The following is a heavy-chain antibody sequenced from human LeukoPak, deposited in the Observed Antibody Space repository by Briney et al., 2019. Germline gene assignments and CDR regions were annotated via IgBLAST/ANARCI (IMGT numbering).Heavy chain of an antibody. V-gene: IGHV4-34*01. CDR2: INHSGST. CDR3: ARGRDYYYYMDV. Sequence: KPSETLSLTCAVYGGSFSGYYWSWIRQPPGKGLEWIGEINHSGSTNYNLSLKSRVTISVDTSKNQFSLKLSSVTAADTAVYYCARGRDYYYYMDVWGKGTTVTVSS. CDR1: GGSFSGYY. J-gene: IGHJ6*03.